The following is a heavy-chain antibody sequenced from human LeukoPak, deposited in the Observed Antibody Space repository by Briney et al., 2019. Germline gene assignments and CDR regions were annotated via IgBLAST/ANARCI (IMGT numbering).Heavy chain of an antibody. V-gene: IGHV3-64*01. CDR1: GFTFSSYA. CDR2: ISSNGGST. D-gene: IGHD3-9*01. CDR3: ARLQYDILTGFLLDY. J-gene: IGHJ4*02. Sequence: PGGSLRLSCAASGFTFSSYAMHWVRQAPGKGLEYVSAISSNGGSTYYANSVKGRFTISRDNSKNTLYLQTGSLRAEDMAVYYCARLQYDILTGFLLDYWGQGTLVTVSS.